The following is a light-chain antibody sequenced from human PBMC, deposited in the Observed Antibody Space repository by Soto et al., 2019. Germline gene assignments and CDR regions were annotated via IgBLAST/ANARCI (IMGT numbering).Light chain of an antibody. V-gene: IGLV2-14*02. CDR2: DVS. J-gene: IGLJ3*02. CDR3: SSYTNTSALV. Sequence: QSALTQPASVSGSPGQSITISCTGTSSDVGAYNLVSWYQQHPGKAPKLLIYDVSNRPSGVSNRFSGSKSGNTAPLTISGLQAEDEAFYYCSSYTNTSALVFGGGTKLTVL. CDR1: SSDVGAYNL.